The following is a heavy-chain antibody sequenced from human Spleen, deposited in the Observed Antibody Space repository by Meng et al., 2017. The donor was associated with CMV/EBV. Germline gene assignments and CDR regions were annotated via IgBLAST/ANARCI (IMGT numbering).Heavy chain of an antibody. Sequence: GGSLRLSCAASGFTFSSYGMHWVRQAPGKGLEWVAVIWYDGSNKYYADSVKGRFTISRDNANNSLYLQMNSLRAEDTAVYYCATERGGYWGQGTLVTVSS. CDR2: IWYDGSNK. V-gene: IGHV3-33*03. CDR3: ATERGGY. J-gene: IGHJ4*02. CDR1: GFTFSSYG. D-gene: IGHD3-16*01.